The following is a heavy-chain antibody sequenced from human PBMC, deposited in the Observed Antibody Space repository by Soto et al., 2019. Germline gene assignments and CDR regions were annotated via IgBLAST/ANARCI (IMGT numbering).Heavy chain of an antibody. CDR1: GGTFSSYA. V-gene: IGHV1-69*12. J-gene: IGHJ6*02. Sequence: QVQLVQSGAEVKKPGSSVKVYCKASGGTFSSYAISWVRQAPGQGLEWMGGIIPIFGTANYAQKFQGRVTITADESTSTAYMELSSLRSEDTAVYYCARHPPAVYYYGMDVWGQGTTVTVSS. CDR3: ARHPPAVYYYGMDV. CDR2: IIPIFGTA.